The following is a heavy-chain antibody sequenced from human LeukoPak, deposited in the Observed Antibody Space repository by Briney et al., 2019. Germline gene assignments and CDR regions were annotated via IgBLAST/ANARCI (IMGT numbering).Heavy chain of an antibody. Sequence: GGSLRLSCAASGFTFSSYSMNWVRQAPGKGLEWVSYISSGSRTIYYADSVKGRFTISRDNAKNSLYLQMNSLRADDTAVYYCARADSSGYYHPINWGQGTLVTVSS. CDR1: GFTFSSYS. CDR3: ARADSSGYYHPIN. CDR2: ISSGSRTI. D-gene: IGHD3-22*01. V-gene: IGHV3-48*01. J-gene: IGHJ4*02.